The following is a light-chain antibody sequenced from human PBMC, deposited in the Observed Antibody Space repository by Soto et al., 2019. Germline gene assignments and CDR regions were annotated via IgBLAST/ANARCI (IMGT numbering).Light chain of an antibody. CDR3: SSYTSSSTLEV. Sequence: QSVLTQPASVSGSPVQSITISCTGTSSDVGGYNYVSWYQQHPGKDPKRMIYEVSNRPSGVSNRFSGSKSGNTASLTISGLQAEYEADYYCSSYTSSSTLEVVGTGTKLTVL. CDR1: SSDVGGYNY. CDR2: EVS. J-gene: IGLJ1*01. V-gene: IGLV2-14*01.